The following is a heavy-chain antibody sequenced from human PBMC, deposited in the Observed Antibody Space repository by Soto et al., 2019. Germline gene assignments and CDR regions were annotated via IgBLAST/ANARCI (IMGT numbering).Heavy chain of an antibody. D-gene: IGHD6-19*01. CDR2: IWYDGSNK. CDR3: AREFSSGWDRYGMDV. CDR1: GFTFSSYG. J-gene: IGHJ6*02. Sequence: QVQLVESGGGVVQPGRSLRLSCAASGFTFSSYGMHWVRQAPGKGLEWVAVIWYDGSNKYYADSVKGRFTISRDNSKNTLYLQGNSLSAEDTAVYSWAREFSSGWDRYGMDVWGQGTTVTVSS. V-gene: IGHV3-33*01.